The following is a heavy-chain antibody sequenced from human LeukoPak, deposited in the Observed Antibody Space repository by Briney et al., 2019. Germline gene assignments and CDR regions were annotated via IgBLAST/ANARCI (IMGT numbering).Heavy chain of an antibody. CDR2: ISTGGSTI. V-gene: IGHV3-11*04. J-gene: IGHJ4*02. Sequence: PGGSLRLSCAASGFTFSDYYMSWIRQAPGKGLEWVSFISTGGSTIYYADSVKGRFTISRDNAKNSLYLQMNSLRAEDTAVYYCASEIFGVENTPPIWGQGTLVTVSS. D-gene: IGHD3-3*01. CDR1: GFTFSDYY. CDR3: ASEIFGVENTPPI.